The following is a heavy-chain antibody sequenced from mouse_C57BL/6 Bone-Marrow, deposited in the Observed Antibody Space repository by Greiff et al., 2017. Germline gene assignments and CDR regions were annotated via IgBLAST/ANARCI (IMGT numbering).Heavy chain of an antibody. J-gene: IGHJ2*01. D-gene: IGHD2-4*01. CDR1: GYTFTSYG. CDR3: ARGDDYPFDY. V-gene: IGHV1-81*01. CDR2: IYPRSGNT. Sequence: QVQLQQSGAELARPGASVKLSCKASGYTFTSYGISWVKQRTGQGLEWIGEIYPRSGNTSYNEKFKGKAQLSADKSSSTAYMELRSLTSEDSAVYFCARGDDYPFDYWGQGTTLTVSS.